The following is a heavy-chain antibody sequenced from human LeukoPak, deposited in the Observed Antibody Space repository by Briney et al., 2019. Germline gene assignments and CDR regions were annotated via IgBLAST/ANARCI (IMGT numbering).Heavy chain of an antibody. Sequence: GGSLRLSCAASGFRFSSYGIHWVRQAPGKGLEWVAVISDDGIKIYYGDSVKGRFTISRDNSKNTLNLQMDSLRADDTAVYYCGKGPGYSVYDNLPHHWGQGTLVTVSS. V-gene: IGHV3-30*18. D-gene: IGHD5/OR15-5a*01. CDR2: ISDDGIKI. J-gene: IGHJ5*02. CDR3: GKGPGYSVYDNLPHH. CDR1: GFRFSSYG.